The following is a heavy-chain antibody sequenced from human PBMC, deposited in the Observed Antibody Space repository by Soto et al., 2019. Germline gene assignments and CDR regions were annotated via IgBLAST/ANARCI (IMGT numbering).Heavy chain of an antibody. CDR1: GFTFSNAW. V-gene: IGHV3-15*07. J-gene: IGHJ6*02. CDR3: TTSSIAVADNYYGMDV. CDR2: IKSKTDGGTT. Sequence: GGSLRLSCAASGFTFSNAWMNWVRQAPGKGLEWVGRIKSKTDGGTTDYAAPVKGRFTISRDDSKNTLYLQMNSLKTEDTAVYYCTTSSIAVADNYYGMDVWGQGTTVTVSS. D-gene: IGHD6-19*01.